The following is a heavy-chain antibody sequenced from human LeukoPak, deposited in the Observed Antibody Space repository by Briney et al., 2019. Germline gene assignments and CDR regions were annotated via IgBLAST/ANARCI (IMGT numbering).Heavy chain of an antibody. Sequence: GGSLRLFCAASEFTFSSYSMNWVRQAPGKGLEWVSYISSSSSTIYYADSVKGRFTISRDNAKKSLYLQMNSLSDEDTAVYYCARVNGNSGGAIDIWGQGTLVTVSS. V-gene: IGHV3-48*02. CDR1: EFTFSSYS. CDR2: ISSSSSTI. CDR3: ARVNGNSGGAIDI. J-gene: IGHJ3*02. D-gene: IGHD4-23*01.